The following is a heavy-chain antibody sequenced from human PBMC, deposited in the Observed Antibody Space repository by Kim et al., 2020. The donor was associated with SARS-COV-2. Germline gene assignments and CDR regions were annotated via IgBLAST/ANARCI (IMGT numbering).Heavy chain of an antibody. CDR2: IWYDGSNK. Sequence: GGSLRLSCAASGFTFSSSAMHWVRQAPGKGLEWVAVIWYDGSNKYYADSVRGRFTISRDNSKNTLYLQMNSLRAEDTAVYYCSTGGYGSVSSVYWGQGTL. V-gene: IGHV3-33*01. CDR3: STGGYGSVSSVY. D-gene: IGHD3-10*01. CDR1: GFTFSSSA. J-gene: IGHJ4*02.